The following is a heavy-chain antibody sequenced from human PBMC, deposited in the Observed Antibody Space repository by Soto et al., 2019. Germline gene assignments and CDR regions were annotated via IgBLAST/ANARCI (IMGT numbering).Heavy chain of an antibody. Sequence: QVQLQESGPGLVKPSGTLSLTCAVSGGSISSGTWWSWVRQPPGRGLEWIGEIYHSGSPNYNPYLKSRVTMSVDKSKTLFSLRLSSVTAADSALYYCARRVPAAPNWFDPWGQGTLVTVSS. J-gene: IGHJ5*02. V-gene: IGHV4-4*02. D-gene: IGHD2-2*01. CDR1: GGSISSGTW. CDR3: ARRVPAAPNWFDP. CDR2: IYHSGSP.